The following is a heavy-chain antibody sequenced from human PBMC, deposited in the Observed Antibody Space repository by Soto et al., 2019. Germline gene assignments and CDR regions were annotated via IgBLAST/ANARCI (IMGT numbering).Heavy chain of an antibody. CDR3: SRGGHGDYEQVDY. CDR1: GFTFGDYA. D-gene: IGHD4-17*01. J-gene: IGHJ4*02. CDR2: IRGKRYDGTT. Sequence: EVQLVESGGGLVQPGRSLRLSCTASGFTFGDYAMSWVRQAPGKGLEWVGFIRGKRYDGTTEYAASVRGRFTISRDDSKNIAYLQMNSLRTEDTAVYYCSRGGHGDYEQVDYWGQGALVNVSS. V-gene: IGHV3-49*04.